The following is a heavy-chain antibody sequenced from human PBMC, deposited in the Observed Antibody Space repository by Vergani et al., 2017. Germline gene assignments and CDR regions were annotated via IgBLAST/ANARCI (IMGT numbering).Heavy chain of an antibody. Sequence: QVQLQQWGGGLLKPSETLSLTCVVNGGSFTSYYWTWIRQSPGEGLEWVGDIDHTGRPDYNPSLKSRLTMSVDKSRNQFSLTLNSETATDTAIYFCARVNTETNGHLYYYYYMDVWGQGTAVTVS. CDR2: IDHTGRP. CDR3: ARVNTETNGHLYYYYYMDV. V-gene: IGHV4-34*01. J-gene: IGHJ6*03. D-gene: IGHD4-11*01. CDR1: GGSFTSYY.